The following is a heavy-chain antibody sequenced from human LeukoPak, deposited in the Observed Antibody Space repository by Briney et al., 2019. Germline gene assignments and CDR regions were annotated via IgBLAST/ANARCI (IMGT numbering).Heavy chain of an antibody. CDR2: INPNSGGT. D-gene: IGHD6-19*01. CDR3: ARKGSQWLVRGWFDP. CDR1: GYTFTGYY. Sequence: ASVKVSCKASGYTFTGYYMHWVRQAPGQGLEWMGWINPNSGGTNYAQKFQGRVTMTRDTSISTAYMELSRLRSDDTAVYYCARKGSQWLVRGWFDPWGQGTLVTVSS. J-gene: IGHJ5*02. V-gene: IGHV1-2*02.